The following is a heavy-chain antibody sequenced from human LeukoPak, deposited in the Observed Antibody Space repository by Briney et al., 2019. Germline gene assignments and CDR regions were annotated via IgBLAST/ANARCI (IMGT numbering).Heavy chain of an antibody. V-gene: IGHV3-21*01. CDR3: ARIDSGGSCCF. D-gene: IGHD2-15*01. J-gene: IGHJ4*02. Sequence: PGGSLRLSCAASGFTLSSYSMNWVRQAPGKGLEWVSSISSSSSCIYYADSVKGRFTISRDNAKNSLYLQMNSLRAEDTAVYYCARIDSGGSCCFWGQGTLVTVSS. CDR2: ISSSSSCI. CDR1: GFTLSSYS.